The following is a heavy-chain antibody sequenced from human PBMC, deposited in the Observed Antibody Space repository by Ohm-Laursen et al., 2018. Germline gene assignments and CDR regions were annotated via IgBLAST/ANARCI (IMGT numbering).Heavy chain of an antibody. CDR3: ARDRAWGGMDV. CDR1: RFTFTSSG. Sequence: SLRLSCAASRFTFTSSGMHWVRQAPGKGLEWVALICTDGSNEKYVDSVKGRFTISRDSSKNTLYLQMNSLRDEDTAVYYCARDRAWGGMDVWGQGTTVTVSS. J-gene: IGHJ6*02. D-gene: IGHD3-16*01. CDR2: ICTDGSNE. V-gene: IGHV3-33*01.